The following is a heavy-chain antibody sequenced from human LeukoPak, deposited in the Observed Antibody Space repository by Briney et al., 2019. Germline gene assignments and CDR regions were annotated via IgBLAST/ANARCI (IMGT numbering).Heavy chain of an antibody. J-gene: IGHJ4*02. D-gene: IGHD6-19*01. CDR1: GYTFTSYG. CDR2: INPNSGGT. CDR3: AREISVAGLANFDY. Sequence: ASVKVSCKASGYTFTSYGISWVRQAPGQGLEWMGWINPNSGGTNYAQKFQGRVTMTRDTSISTAYMELSRLRSDDTAVYYCAREISVAGLANFDYWGQGTLVTVSS. V-gene: IGHV1-2*02.